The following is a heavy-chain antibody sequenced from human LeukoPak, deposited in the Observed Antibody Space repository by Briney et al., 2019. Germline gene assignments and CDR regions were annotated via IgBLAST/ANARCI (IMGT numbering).Heavy chain of an antibody. J-gene: IGHJ4*02. CDR3: TTEYNFNYYDSSGYYY. Sequence: GRSLRLSCTVSGFNFGDFAMSWVRQAPGKGLEWLGFIRSTIYGGTTDYAASVKGRFTISRDDSKSIAYLQMNSLKTEDTAVYYCTTEYNFNYYDSSGYYYWGQGTLVTVSS. CDR2: IRSTIYGGTT. D-gene: IGHD3-22*01. V-gene: IGHV3-49*04. CDR1: GFNFGDFA.